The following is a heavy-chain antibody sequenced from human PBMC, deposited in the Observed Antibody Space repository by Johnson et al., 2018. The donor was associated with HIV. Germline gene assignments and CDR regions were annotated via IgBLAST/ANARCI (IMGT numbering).Heavy chain of an antibody. V-gene: IGHV3-66*01. CDR1: GFTVTTKY. D-gene: IGHD2-21*02. CDR2: IYSGGST. J-gene: IGHJ3*01. CDR3: ARGAYCGGDCYSGLGALDV. Sequence: VQLVESGGGLVQPGGSLRLSCAASGFTVTTKYMSWVRQAPGKGLEWVSVIYSGGSTYYADSVKGRFTISRDNSKNTLYLQMNSLRGEDTAAYYCARGAYCGGDCYSGLGALDVWGQGTMVTVSP.